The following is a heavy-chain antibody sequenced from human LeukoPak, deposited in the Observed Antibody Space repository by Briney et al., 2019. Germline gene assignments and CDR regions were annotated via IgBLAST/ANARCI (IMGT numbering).Heavy chain of an antibody. J-gene: IGHJ4*02. CDR1: GLTFSSYA. CDR2: ISGSGGST. Sequence: GGSLRLSCAASGLTFSSYAMSWVRQAPGKGLEWVSAISGSGGSTYYADSVKGRFTISRDNSKNTLYLQMNSLRAEDTAVYYCAKRDDFWSGYSDYWGQGTLVTVSS. D-gene: IGHD3-3*01. V-gene: IGHV3-23*01. CDR3: AKRDDFWSGYSDY.